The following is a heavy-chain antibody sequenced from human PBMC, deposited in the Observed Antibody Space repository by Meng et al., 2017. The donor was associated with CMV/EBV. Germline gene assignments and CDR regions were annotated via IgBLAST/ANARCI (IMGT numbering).Heavy chain of an antibody. Sequence: ASVKVSCKASGYTFTSYDINWVRQATGQGLEWMGWMNPNSGNTGYAQKFQGRVTITADKSTSTAYMELSSLRSEDTAVYYCARDQGALSIAASNVWGQGTTVTVSS. D-gene: IGHD6-6*01. CDR2: MNPNSGNT. J-gene: IGHJ6*02. V-gene: IGHV1-8*03. CDR3: ARDQGALSIAASNV. CDR1: GYTFTSYD.